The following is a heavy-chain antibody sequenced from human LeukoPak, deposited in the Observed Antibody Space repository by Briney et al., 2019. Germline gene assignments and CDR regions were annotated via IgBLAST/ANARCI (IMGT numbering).Heavy chain of an antibody. V-gene: IGHV3-7*03. Sequence: PVGSLSLSCAASGLTFSSYWMSWVRQAPGKGLEWVANIKQDGSEKYYEDSVKGRFTISRDNAKNSLYLQMNSLRAEDTAVYYCAISGFLDYDISADAFDIWGQGTMVTVSS. J-gene: IGHJ3*02. CDR2: IKQDGSEK. CDR3: AISGFLDYDISADAFDI. D-gene: IGHD3-9*01. CDR1: GLTFSSYW.